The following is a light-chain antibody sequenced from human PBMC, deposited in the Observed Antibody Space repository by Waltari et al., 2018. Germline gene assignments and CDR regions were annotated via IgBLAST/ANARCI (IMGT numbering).Light chain of an antibody. CDR2: GAS. V-gene: IGKV3-15*01. CDR3: QQYNNWPLT. J-gene: IGKJ4*01. Sequence: EIVMTQSPATLSVSPGERATISCRASHSVSSNLAWYQQKPGQAPRLLIYGASTRATAIPARFSGSGSGTEFTLTISSLQSEDFAVYYCQQYNNWPLTFGGGTKVEIK. CDR1: HSVSSN.